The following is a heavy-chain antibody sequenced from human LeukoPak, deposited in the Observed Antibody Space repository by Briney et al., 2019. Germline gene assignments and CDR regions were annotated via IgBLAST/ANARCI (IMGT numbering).Heavy chain of an antibody. V-gene: IGHV3-21*01. CDR3: ARDPPGAHFDF. CDR2: ISSSSSNI. Sequence: GGSLRLSCTASGFTFSSYSMNWVRQAPGKGLEWVSYISSSSSNIFYADSFKGRFTISRDNAQNSLYLQMNSLRVEDTAVYYCARDPPGAHFDFWGQGTLVTVSS. CDR1: GFTFSSYS. J-gene: IGHJ4*02. D-gene: IGHD7-27*01.